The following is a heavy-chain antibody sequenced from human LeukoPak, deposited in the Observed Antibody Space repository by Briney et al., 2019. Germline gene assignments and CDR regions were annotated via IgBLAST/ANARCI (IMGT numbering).Heavy chain of an antibody. CDR2: IYYSGST. V-gene: IGHV4-59*01. CDR3: ARLGGLRAFDI. CDR1: GGSISGYY. J-gene: IGHJ3*02. D-gene: IGHD5-12*01. Sequence: SETLSLTCTVSGGSISGYYWSWIRQPPGKGLEWIGYIYYSGSTNYNPSLKSRVTISVATSKNQFSLKLSSVTAADTAVYYCARLGGLRAFDIWGQGTMVTVSS.